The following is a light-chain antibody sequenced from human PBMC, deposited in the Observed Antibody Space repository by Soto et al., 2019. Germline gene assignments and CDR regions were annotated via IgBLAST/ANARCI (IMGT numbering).Light chain of an antibody. V-gene: IGKV2-24*01. CDR1: ESLLHSDGNTY. CDR3: MQATQFRPYT. Sequence: DIVMTQTPLSSPVTLGQPASISCRSSESLLHSDGNTYLNWLQQRPGQPPRLLIYRVSNRFSGAPXRXSSSGAGTDFTLKISRVEAEDVAVYYCMQATQFRPYTFGQGTKLEIK. CDR2: RVS. J-gene: IGKJ2*01.